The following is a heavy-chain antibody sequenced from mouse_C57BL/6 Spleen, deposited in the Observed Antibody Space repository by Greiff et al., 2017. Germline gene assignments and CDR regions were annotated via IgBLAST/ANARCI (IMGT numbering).Heavy chain of an antibody. D-gene: IGHD2-5*01. CDR1: GYSITSDY. CDR2: ISYSGST. J-gene: IGHJ4*01. Sequence: EVKLQESGPGLAKPSQTLSLTCSVTGYSITSDYWNWIRKFTGNKLEYMGYISYSGSTYYNPSLKSRISITRATSKDQYYLQLYTVTTEDTATYYCARYSNYDYYAKDYWGQGTSVTVSS. CDR3: ARYSNYDYYAKDY. V-gene: IGHV3-8*01.